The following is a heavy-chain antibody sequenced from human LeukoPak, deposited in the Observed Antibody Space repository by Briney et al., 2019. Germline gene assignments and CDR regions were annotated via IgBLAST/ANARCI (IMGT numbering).Heavy chain of an antibody. D-gene: IGHD3-22*01. CDR3: ARAPLYYYEDEGFMAYFDY. V-gene: IGHV3-30*04. J-gene: IGHJ4*02. Sequence: GGSLRLSCAASGFTFSSYAMHWVRQAPGKGLEWVAVISYDGSNKYYADSVKGRFTISRDNSKNTLYLQMNSLRAEDTAVYYCARAPLYYYEDEGFMAYFDYWGQGTLVTVSS. CDR1: GFTFSSYA. CDR2: ISYDGSNK.